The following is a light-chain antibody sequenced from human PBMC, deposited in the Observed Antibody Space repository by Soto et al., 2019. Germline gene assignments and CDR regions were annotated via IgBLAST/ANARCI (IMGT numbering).Light chain of an antibody. CDR3: QQSYSTPLT. CDR1: QSISSY. J-gene: IGKJ4*01. Sequence: DIHRTQSPSSLCASLGDSVTNNCRASQSISSYLNWYQQKPGKAPKLLIYAASSLQSGVPSRFSGSGSGTDFTLTISSLQPEAFATYYCQQSYSTPLTFGGGTKV. CDR2: AAS. V-gene: IGKV1-39*01.